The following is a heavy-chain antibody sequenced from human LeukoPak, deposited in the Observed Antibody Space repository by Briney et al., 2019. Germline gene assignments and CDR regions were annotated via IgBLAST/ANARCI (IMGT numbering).Heavy chain of an antibody. CDR1: GGSISSSSYY. V-gene: IGHV4-39*01. J-gene: IGHJ4*02. D-gene: IGHD2-15*01. CDR2: IFYSGST. Sequence: SETLSLTCTVSGGSISSSSYYWGWIRQPPGKGLDWIGSIFYSGSTYYNPSLKNRVTISVDTSKNQFSLKVSSVTAADTAVYYCARAMVVVAATGYFDYWGLGTLLTVSS. CDR3: ARAMVVVAATGYFDY.